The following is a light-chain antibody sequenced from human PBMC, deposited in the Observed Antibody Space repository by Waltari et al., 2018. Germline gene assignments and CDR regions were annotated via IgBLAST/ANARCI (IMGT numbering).Light chain of an antibody. J-gene: IGLJ1*01. CDR3: SSYTTGSTRYV. Sequence: QSALTQPASVSGSPGQSITISCTGTSSDIGAYNFVSWYQKLPGKAPKVMLYDVNKRPSGVSSRFSGSKSGNTASLTISGLQAEDEADYYCSSYTTGSTRYVFGSGTKVTVL. V-gene: IGLV2-14*03. CDR2: DVN. CDR1: SSDIGAYNF.